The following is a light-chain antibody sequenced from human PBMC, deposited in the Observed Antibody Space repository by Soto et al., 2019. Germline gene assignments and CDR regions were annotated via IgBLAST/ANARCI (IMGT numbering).Light chain of an antibody. V-gene: IGKV1-39*01. CDR1: QSISSY. Sequence: DIQMTQSPSSLSASVGDRVTITCRASQSISSYLNWYQQKPGKAPKLLIYAASSLQSGVPSRFSGSGSGTDFTLTISSLQPEDFATYYCQQSYSTWTFGPGTKGDIK. J-gene: IGKJ3*01. CDR3: QQSYSTWT. CDR2: AAS.